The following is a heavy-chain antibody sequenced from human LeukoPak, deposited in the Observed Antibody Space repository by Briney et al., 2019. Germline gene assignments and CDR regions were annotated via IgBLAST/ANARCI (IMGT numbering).Heavy chain of an antibody. D-gene: IGHD6-13*01. CDR2: IYYSGST. CDR1: GGSISSYY. V-gene: IGHV4-59*01. J-gene: IGHJ4*02. Sequence: SETLSLTCTVSGGSISSYYWSWIRQPPGKGLEWTGYIYYSGSTNYNPSLKSRVTISVDTSKNQFSLKLSSVTAADTAVYYCARDGSGYSSSWLYYWGQGTLVTVSS. CDR3: ARDGSGYSSSWLYY.